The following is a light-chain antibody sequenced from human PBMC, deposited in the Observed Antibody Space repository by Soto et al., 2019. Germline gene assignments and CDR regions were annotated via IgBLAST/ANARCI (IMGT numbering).Light chain of an antibody. CDR1: SSDVGGSDY. CDR2: EVS. J-gene: IGLJ1*01. Sequence: QSALTQPPSASGSPGQSVTISCTGTSSDVGGSDYVSWYQQHPGKAPKLMIYEVSKRPSGVPDRFSGPKSGNTASLTVSGLQAEDEADYYCTSYVGGNNFVFGTGTKVTVL. V-gene: IGLV2-8*01. CDR3: TSYVGGNNFV.